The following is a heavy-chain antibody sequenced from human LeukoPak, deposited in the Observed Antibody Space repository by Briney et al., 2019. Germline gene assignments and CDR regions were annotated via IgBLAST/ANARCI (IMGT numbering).Heavy chain of an antibody. CDR3: ARGRTFDN. Sequence: SETLSLTCTVSGGSISSYYWSWIRQPPGKGLEWIGNIYDRGSTKYNPSLKSRVTISVDTSKNQFSLRLSSVTAADTAVYYCARGRTFDNWGQGTLVTVTS. CDR2: IYDRGST. J-gene: IGHJ4*02. CDR1: GGSISSYY. V-gene: IGHV4-59*01.